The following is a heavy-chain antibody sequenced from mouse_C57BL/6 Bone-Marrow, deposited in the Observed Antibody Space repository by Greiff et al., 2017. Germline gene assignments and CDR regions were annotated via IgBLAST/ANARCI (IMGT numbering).Heavy chain of an antibody. D-gene: IGHD1-1*01. CDR1: GYTFTSYG. J-gene: IGHJ1*03. V-gene: IGHV1-81*01. Sequence: QVQLQQSGAELARPGASVKLSCKASGYTFTSYGISWVKQRTGQGLEWIGEIYPRSGNTYYNEKFKGKATLTADKSSSTAYMELRSLTSEDSSVYFCARGGSSSRWYFDVWGTGTTVTVSS. CDR3: ARGGSSSRWYFDV. CDR2: IYPRSGNT.